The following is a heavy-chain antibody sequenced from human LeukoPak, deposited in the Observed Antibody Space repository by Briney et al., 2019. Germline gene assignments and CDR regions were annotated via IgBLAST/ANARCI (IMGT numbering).Heavy chain of an antibody. CDR2: INHSGST. CDR3: ARALVAWGAAAANWFDP. D-gene: IGHD6-13*01. J-gene: IGHJ5*02. V-gene: IGHV4-34*01. Sequence: SETLSLTCAVYGGSFSGYYWSWIRQPPGKGLEWIGEINHSGSTNYNPSLKSRVTISVDTSKNQFSLKLSSVTAADTAVYYCARALVAWGAAAANWFDPWGQGTLVTVSS. CDR1: GGSFSGYY.